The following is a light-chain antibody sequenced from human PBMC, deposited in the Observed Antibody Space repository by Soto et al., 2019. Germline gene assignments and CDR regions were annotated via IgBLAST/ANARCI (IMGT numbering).Light chain of an antibody. V-gene: IGKV4-1*01. CDR1: HSVFYSSNNYNY. Sequence: DIVMTQSPDSLAMSQFETATINCNSSHSVFYSSNNYNYLAWYQQKPGQPPKLLITWASTREPGVSGRFSGSGFATDFTLTISSLRSEDVAVYYCQQYYDTPLTFGGGTKVDIK. CDR3: QQYYDTPLT. J-gene: IGKJ4*01. CDR2: WAS.